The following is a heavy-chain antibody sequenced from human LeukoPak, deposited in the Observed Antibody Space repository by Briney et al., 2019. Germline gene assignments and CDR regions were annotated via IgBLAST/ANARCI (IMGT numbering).Heavy chain of an antibody. V-gene: IGHV3-23*01. CDR2: ITGSGGDT. J-gene: IGHJ4*02. CDR3: VKGSAEARPYYFDY. D-gene: IGHD2-21*01. CDR1: GFTFSSYS. Sequence: PGGSLRLSCAASGFTFSSYSMNWVRQAPGKGLEWVSAITGSGGDTFHADSVKGRFSISRDNSKNTLYLQMNSLRAEDTAVYYCVKGSAEARPYYFDYWGQGTLVTVSS.